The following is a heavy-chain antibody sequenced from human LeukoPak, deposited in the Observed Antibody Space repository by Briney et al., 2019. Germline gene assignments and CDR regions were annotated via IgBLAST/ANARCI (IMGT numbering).Heavy chain of an antibody. D-gene: IGHD4-17*01. Sequence: SETLSLTCTVSGYSISSGYYWGWIRQPPGKGLEWIGSIYHSGSTYYNPSLKSRVTISVDTSKNQFSLNLRSVTAADTAVYYCARSSGGDSTFDYWGQGTLVTVSS. CDR3: ARSSGGDSTFDY. V-gene: IGHV4-38-2*02. J-gene: IGHJ4*02. CDR2: IYHSGST. CDR1: GYSISSGYY.